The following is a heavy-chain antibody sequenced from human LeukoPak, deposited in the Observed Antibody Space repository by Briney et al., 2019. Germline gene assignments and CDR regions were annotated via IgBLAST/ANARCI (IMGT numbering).Heavy chain of an antibody. CDR3: AKDPEGGYRYGYSFDY. V-gene: IGHV3-23*01. CDR2: ISGSGGST. J-gene: IGHJ4*02. CDR1: GFTFSSYA. Sequence: GGSLRLSCAASGFTFSSYAMSWVRQAPGKGLEWVSSISGSGGSTYYADSVKGRFTISRDNSKNTLYLQMNSLRAEDTAVYYCAKDPEGGYRYGYSFDYWGQGTLVTVSS. D-gene: IGHD5-18*01.